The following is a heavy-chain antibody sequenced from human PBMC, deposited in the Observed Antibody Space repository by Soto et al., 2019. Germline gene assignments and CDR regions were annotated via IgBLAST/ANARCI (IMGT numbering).Heavy chain of an antibody. V-gene: IGHV3-30-3*01. CDR2: ITYDGSNK. Sequence: GGSLRLSCAPSGFTFSSYAMHWVRQAPGKGLEWVALITYDGSNKYSADSVKGRFTISRDNSKNTLYLQMNSLRVEDTAMYYCAREAEANDYWGQGTLVTVSS. J-gene: IGHJ4*02. CDR3: AREAEANDY. CDR1: GFTFSSYA.